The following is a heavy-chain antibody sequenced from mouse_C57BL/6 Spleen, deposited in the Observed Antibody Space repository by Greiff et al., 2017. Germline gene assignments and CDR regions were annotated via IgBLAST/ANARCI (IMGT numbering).Heavy chain of an antibody. Sequence: QVQLKQSGPGLVAPSQSLSITCTVSGFSLTSYGVHWVRQPPGKGLEWLVVIWSDGSTTYNSALKSRLSLSKDNSKSQVFLKMNSLQTDDTAMYYCARQGGYDGYWGGYFDYWGQGTTLTVSS. CDR1: GFSLTSYG. J-gene: IGHJ2*01. CDR2: IWSDGST. D-gene: IGHD2-3*01. V-gene: IGHV2-6-1*01. CDR3: ARQGGYDGYWGGYFDY.